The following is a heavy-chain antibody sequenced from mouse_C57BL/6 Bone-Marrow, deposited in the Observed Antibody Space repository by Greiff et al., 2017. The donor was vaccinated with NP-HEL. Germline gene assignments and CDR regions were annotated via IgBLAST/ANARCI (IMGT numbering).Heavy chain of an antibody. J-gene: IGHJ1*03. D-gene: IGHD1-1*01. Sequence: ESGPGLVKPSQSLSLTCSVTGYSITSGYYWNWIRQFPGNKLEWMGYISYDGSNNYNQSLKNRITITRDTSKNQFFLKLNSVTTEDTATYFCARPYYYGSSRLYFDVWGTGTPVTVSS. V-gene: IGHV3-6*01. CDR1: GYSITSGYY. CDR3: ARPYYYGSSRLYFDV. CDR2: ISYDGSN.